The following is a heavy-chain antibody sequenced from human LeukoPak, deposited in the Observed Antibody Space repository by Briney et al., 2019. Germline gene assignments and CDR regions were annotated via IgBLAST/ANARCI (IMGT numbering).Heavy chain of an antibody. D-gene: IGHD4-11*01. J-gene: IGHJ5*02. CDR1: GGSFSGYY. CDR3: ARDTTTVTTIWFDP. V-gene: IGHV4-34*01. CDR2: INHSGST. Sequence: SETLSLTCAVYGGSFSGYYWSWIRQPPGKGLEWIGEINHSGSTNYNPSLKSRVTISVDTSKNQFFLKLSSVTAADTAVYYCARDTTTVTTIWFDPWGQGTLVTVSS.